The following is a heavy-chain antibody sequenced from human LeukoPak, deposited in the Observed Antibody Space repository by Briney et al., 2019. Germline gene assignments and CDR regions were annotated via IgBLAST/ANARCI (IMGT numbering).Heavy chain of an antibody. CDR3: ANWIGSSSRDY. J-gene: IGHJ4*02. V-gene: IGHV3-23*01. D-gene: IGHD6-6*01. Sequence: GGSLRLSCAASGFTFSTYAMTCVRQAPGKGLEWVSGNNRNGDEIYYADSVRGRFTISRDNSNNALYQQMDSLRAEDTAVYYCANWIGSSSRDYWGQGTLVTVSS. CDR2: NNRNGDEI. CDR1: GFTFSTYA.